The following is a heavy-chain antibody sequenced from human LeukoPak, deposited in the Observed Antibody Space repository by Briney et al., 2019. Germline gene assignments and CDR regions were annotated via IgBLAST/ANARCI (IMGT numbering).Heavy chain of an antibody. CDR3: ARDSYWLGGRIGAFDI. CDR2: ISSSSSYI. V-gene: IGHV3-21*06. D-gene: IGHD3-10*01. J-gene: IGHJ3*02. CDR1: GFSFTTST. Sequence: GGSLRLSCAASGFSFTTSTMNWVRQAPGKGLEWVSSISSSSSYIYYADSVKGRFTISRDNAKNSLSLQINSLRAEDTAIYYCARDSYWLGGRIGAFDIWGQGTMVTVSS.